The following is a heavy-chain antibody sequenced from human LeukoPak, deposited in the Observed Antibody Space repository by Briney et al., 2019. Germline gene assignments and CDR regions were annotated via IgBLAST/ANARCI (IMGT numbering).Heavy chain of an antibody. Sequence: SETLSLTCTVSGGSISSYYWSWIRQPPGKGLEWIGSIYYSGSTYYNPSLKSRVTISVDTSKNQFSLKLSSVTAADTAVYYCARDTYYYGSGSYDYWGQGTLVTVSS. V-gene: IGHV4-59*05. CDR1: GGSISSYY. CDR3: ARDTYYYGSGSYDY. J-gene: IGHJ4*02. D-gene: IGHD3-10*01. CDR2: IYYSGST.